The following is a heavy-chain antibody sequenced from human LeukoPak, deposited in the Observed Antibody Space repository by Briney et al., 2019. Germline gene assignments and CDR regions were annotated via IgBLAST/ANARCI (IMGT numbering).Heavy chain of an antibody. CDR2: INHSGST. CDR3: ARGRRYYYGSGSYFRFDY. J-gene: IGHJ4*02. V-gene: IGHV4-34*01. D-gene: IGHD3-10*01. CDR1: GGSFSGYY. Sequence: SETLSLTCAVYGGSFSGYYWSWIRQPPGKGLEWIGEINHSGSTNYNSSLKSRVTISVDTSENQFSLKLSSVTAADTAVYYCARGRRYYYGSGSYFRFDYWGQGTLVTVSS.